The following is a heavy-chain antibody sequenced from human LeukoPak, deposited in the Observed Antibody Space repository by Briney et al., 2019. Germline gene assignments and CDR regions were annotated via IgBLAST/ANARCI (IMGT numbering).Heavy chain of an antibody. CDR1: GFTFSTYD. D-gene: IGHD6-19*01. J-gene: IGHJ3*02. V-gene: IGHV3-13*01. Sequence: GGSLRLSCAASGFTFSTYDMHWVRQTTGKGLEWVSAIGAGGDTYYQDSVKGRLTIFRDNANLYLQMNTLRPGDTAVYYCVREGTFASPEAGRWIDSFDIWGQGTMVTVSS. CDR3: VREGTFASPEAGRWIDSFDI. CDR2: IGAGGDT.